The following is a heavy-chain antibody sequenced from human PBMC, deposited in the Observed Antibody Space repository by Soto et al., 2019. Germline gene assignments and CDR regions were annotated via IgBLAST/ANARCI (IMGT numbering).Heavy chain of an antibody. J-gene: IGHJ4*02. V-gene: IGHV4-59*01. D-gene: IGHD3-9*01. CDR2: IYYSGST. CDR1: GGSISSYY. CDR3: ARLGGDILTGPFDY. Sequence: SETLSLTCTVSGGSISSYYWSWSRQPPGKGLEWIGYIYYSGSTNYNPSLKSRVTISVDTSKNQCSLKLSSVTAADTAVYYCARLGGDILTGPFDYWGQGTLVTVSS.